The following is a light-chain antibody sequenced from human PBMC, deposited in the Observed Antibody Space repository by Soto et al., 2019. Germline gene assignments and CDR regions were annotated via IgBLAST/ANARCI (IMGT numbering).Light chain of an antibody. CDR1: QSVSSSY. J-gene: IGKJ4*01. CDR3: QQYGSSPPRLT. CDR2: GAS. Sequence: EIVLTQSPGTLPLSPGERATLSCRASQSVSSSYLAWYQQKPGQAPRLLIYGASSRATGIPDRFSGSGSGTDFTLTISRLEPEDFAVYYCQQYGSSPPRLTFGGGTKVDIK. V-gene: IGKV3-20*01.